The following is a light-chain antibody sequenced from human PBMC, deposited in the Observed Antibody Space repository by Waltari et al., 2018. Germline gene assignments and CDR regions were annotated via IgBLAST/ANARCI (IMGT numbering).Light chain of an antibody. CDR3: YSTTDNNLGV. V-gene: IGLV3-27*01. Sequence: SSELTQPSSVSVSPGQTARITCSGDMLPKKYTRWFQQKPGQAPVLVLYQDSARPSGIPERVSGSSSGTTVTLAISGAQVEDEADYYCYSTTDNNLGVFGPGTRVTVL. CDR1: MLPKKY. J-gene: IGLJ1*01. CDR2: QDS.